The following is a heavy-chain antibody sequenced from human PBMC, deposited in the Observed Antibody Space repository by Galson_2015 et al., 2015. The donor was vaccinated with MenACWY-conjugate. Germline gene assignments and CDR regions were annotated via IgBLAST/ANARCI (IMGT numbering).Heavy chain of an antibody. CDR1: GYSFTDYY. CDR3: ARGATASILLYYSYYFMDV. V-gene: IGHV1-2*06. J-gene: IGHJ6*03. CDR2: INPRSGGT. Sequence: VKVSCKASGYSFTDYYLHWVRQAPGQGPEWMGRINPRSGGTAYLQKLQGRVSVTTDTSTNTVYMDLTTLTYDDTAMYYCARGATASILLYYSYYFMDVWGKGTTVTVSS. D-gene: IGHD2-2*02.